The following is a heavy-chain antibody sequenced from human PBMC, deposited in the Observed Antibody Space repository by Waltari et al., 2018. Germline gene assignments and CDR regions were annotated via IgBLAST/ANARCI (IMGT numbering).Heavy chain of an antibody. CDR1: GFTVSSNY. V-gene: IGHV3-53*01. J-gene: IGHJ5*02. CDR3: ARQSDWFDP. CDR2: IYRVGCT. D-gene: IGHD6-19*01. Sequence: EVQLVESGGGLIQPGGSLRLSCAASGFTVSSNYMSWVRQATGQGLGWVSGIYRVGCTSSSYSVKGGFTISRENSKNTLYLKMNRRRAEDTAVYYCARQSDWFDPWGQGTLVTVSS.